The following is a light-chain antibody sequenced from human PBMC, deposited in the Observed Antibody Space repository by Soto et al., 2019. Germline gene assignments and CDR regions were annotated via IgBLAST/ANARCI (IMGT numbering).Light chain of an antibody. V-gene: IGLV6-57*04. J-gene: IGLJ2*01. CDR3: QSYDRSSVV. Sequence: NFLLTQPHSVSESPGKTLTFSCTRSSGSIASNFVQWYQQRPGGAPTTVIYEDYQRPSGVPDRFSGSIDSSSNSASLTISGLKTEDEADYYCQSYDRSSVVFGGGTKLTVL. CDR2: EDY. CDR1: SGSIASNF.